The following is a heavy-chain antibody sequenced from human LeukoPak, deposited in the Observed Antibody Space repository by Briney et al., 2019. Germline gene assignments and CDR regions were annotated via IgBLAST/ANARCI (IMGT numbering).Heavy chain of an antibody. CDR3: AREAQWLEEEGSRWFDP. J-gene: IGHJ5*02. D-gene: IGHD6-19*01. Sequence: PSETLSLTCTVSGGSISSYYWSWIRQPPGKGLEWIGYIYYSGSTYYNPSLKSRVTISVDTSKNQFSLKLSSVTAADTAVYYCAREAQWLEEEGSRWFDPWGQGTLVTVSS. V-gene: IGHV4-30-4*08. CDR1: GGSISSYY. CDR2: IYYSGST.